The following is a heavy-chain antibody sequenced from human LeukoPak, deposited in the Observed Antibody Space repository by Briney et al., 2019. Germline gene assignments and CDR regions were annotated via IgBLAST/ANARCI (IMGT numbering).Heavy chain of an antibody. V-gene: IGHV3-30*03. CDR1: GFTFSSYG. J-gene: IGHJ5*02. CDR2: ISYDGSNK. D-gene: IGHD3-9*01. CDR3: ARDLTADILTGYYRNWFDP. Sequence: GGSLRLSCAAPGFTFSSYGMHWVRQAPGKGLEWVAVISYDGSNKYYADSVKGRFTISRDNSKNTLYLQMNSLRAEDTAVYYCARDLTADILTGYYRNWFDPWGQGTLVTVSS.